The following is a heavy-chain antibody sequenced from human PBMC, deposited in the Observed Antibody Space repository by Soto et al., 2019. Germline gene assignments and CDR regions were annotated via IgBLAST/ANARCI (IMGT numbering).Heavy chain of an antibody. CDR3: ARGMLARGVIILNWFDP. Sequence: SETLSLTCTVSYDSVNSGLYYWGWIRQPPGKGLEWIGFIYYSGSTNYNPSLESRVSMSIDTSKNQFSLKLRSVTAADTAVYYCARGMLARGVIILNWFDPSGQGTLVTVSS. D-gene: IGHD3-10*01. J-gene: IGHJ5*02. V-gene: IGHV4-61*01. CDR1: YDSVNSGLYY. CDR2: IYYSGST.